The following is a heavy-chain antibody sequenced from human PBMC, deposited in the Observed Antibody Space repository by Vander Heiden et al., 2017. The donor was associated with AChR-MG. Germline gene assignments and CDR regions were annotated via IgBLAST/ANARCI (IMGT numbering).Heavy chain of an antibody. CDR2: ISGSGGST. CDR3: ATRRIAARYWYFDL. CDR1: GFTFSSYA. J-gene: IGHJ2*01. V-gene: IGHV3-23*01. Sequence: EVQLLESGGGLVQPGGSLRLSCAASGFTFSSYAMSLVRQAPGKGLEWVSAISGSGGSTYYADSVKGRFTISRDNSKNTLYLQMNSLRAEDTAVYYCATRRIAARYWYFDLWGRGTLVTVSS. D-gene: IGHD6-6*01.